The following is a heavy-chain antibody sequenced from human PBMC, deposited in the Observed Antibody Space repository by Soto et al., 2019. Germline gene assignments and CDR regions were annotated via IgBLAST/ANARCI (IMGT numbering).Heavy chain of an antibody. D-gene: IGHD1-20*01. CDR3: AKPPDYNWNDY. J-gene: IGHJ4*02. Sequence: EVQLLESGGGLVQPGGSLRLSCAASGFTFSSYAMSWVRQAPGKGLEWISAVSGSGGSTYYADSVKGRFTISRDNSKDTLYLQMNNLRAEDTAVYYCAKPPDYNWNDYLGQGTLVTVSS. CDR1: GFTFSSYA. CDR2: VSGSGGST. V-gene: IGHV3-23*01.